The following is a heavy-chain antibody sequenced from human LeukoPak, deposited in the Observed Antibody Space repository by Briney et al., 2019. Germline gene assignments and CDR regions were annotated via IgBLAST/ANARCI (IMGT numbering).Heavy chain of an antibody. CDR3: ARDLTRYSSSP. CDR2: INPNSGGT. V-gene: IGHV1-2*06. Sequence: ASVKVSCKASGYTFTGYYMHWVRQAPGQGLEWMGRINPNSGGTNYAQKFQGRVTMTRDTSITTAYMELSRLRSDDTAVYYCARDLTRYSSSPWGQGTLVTVSS. D-gene: IGHD6-13*01. J-gene: IGHJ5*02. CDR1: GYTFTGYY.